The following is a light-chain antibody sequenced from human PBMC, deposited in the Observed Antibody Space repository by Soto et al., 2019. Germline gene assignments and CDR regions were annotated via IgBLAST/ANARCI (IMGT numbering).Light chain of an antibody. J-gene: IGLJ2*01. CDR2: EGS. CDR1: SSDVGSYNL. V-gene: IGLV2-23*01. CDR3: CSYAGNGV. Sequence: VLTRPASVPGAARGAITLSSTRTSSDVGSYNLVSWYQQHPGKAPKLMIYEGSKRPSGVSNRFSGSKSGNTASLTISCLQAEAGSDYYSCSYAGNGVFGGVTKVTV.